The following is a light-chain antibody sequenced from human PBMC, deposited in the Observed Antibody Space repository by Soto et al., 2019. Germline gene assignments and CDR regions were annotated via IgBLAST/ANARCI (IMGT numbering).Light chain of an antibody. CDR1: QNIDHH. Sequence: DIQMTQSRASLSASVGDRVIITCRASQNIDHHLNWYQHKPGRAPKLLMDAASRMQSGVPSRFSGSGTGTEITLIINSLQPEDFATYYCQQSYSTTWTFGQGTRVEVK. CDR3: QQSYSTTWT. CDR2: AAS. J-gene: IGKJ1*01. V-gene: IGKV1-39*01.